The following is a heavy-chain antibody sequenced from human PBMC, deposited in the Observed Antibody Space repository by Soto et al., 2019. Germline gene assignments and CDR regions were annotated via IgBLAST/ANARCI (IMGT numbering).Heavy chain of an antibody. CDR1: GGSFSGYY. D-gene: IGHD3-10*01. CDR3: ARGLVVWFGELSRRGGYYYDMDV. V-gene: IGHV4-34*01. Sequence: QVQLQQWGAGLLKPSETLSLTCAVYGGSFSGYYWSWIRQTPGKGLEWIGESNDSGSTNHNPSLKSGVTILVDTPRNPFSLKLSSVTAADTAVYYCARGLVVWFGELSRRGGYYYDMDVWGKGTTVTVSS. J-gene: IGHJ6*03. CDR2: SNDSGST.